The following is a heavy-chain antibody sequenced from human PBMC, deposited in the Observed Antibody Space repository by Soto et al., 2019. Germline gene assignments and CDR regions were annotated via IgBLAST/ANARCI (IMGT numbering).Heavy chain of an antibody. J-gene: IGHJ5*02. CDR2: IYYSGST. D-gene: IGHD1-1*01. CDR1: GGSISSYY. Sequence: PSETLSLTCTVSGGSISSYYWSWIRQPPGKGLEWIGYIYYSGSTNYNPSLKSRVTISVDTSKNQFSLKLRSVTAADTAVYYCATYNWNDVWFDPWGQGTLVTVSS. V-gene: IGHV4-59*08. CDR3: ATYNWNDVWFDP.